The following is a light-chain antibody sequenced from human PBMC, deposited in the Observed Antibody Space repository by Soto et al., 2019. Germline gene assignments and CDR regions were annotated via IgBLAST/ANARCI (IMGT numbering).Light chain of an antibody. CDR1: SGDIGSYNR. V-gene: IGLV2-14*01. CDR2: EVT. Sequence: QSALTQTASLSWSPGQSITISCTVTSGDIGSYNRVSWYQQHPGKAPKLIIYEVTDRPSGVSNRFSGSKSGNTASLTISGLQAEDEAEYYCSSYTNINTRACVFGTGTKVTVL. CDR3: SSYTNINTRACV. J-gene: IGLJ1*01.